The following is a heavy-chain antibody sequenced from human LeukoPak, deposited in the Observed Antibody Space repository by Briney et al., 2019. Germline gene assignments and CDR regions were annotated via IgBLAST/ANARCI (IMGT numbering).Heavy chain of an antibody. CDR3: ARAGGDYVWGSDRYPYYFDF. J-gene: IGHJ4*02. Sequence: PGGSLRLSCVASGFSFNRYSLNWVRQAPGKGLEWVSYISGTSSNIYYADSVKGRFAVSRDNAKNSVYLHLNSLKAEDTAVYFCARAGGDYVWGSDRYPYYFDFWGQGTLVTVSS. CDR2: ISGTSSNI. D-gene: IGHD3-16*02. CDR1: GFSFNRYS. V-gene: IGHV3-48*04.